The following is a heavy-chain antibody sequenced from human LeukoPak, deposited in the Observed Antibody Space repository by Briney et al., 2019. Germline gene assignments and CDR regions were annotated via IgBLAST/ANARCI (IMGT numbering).Heavy chain of an antibody. Sequence: SETLSLTCSVSGYSFTSGHYWGWIRQPPGKGLEWIANIYHTGSAHYNPSLKSRVTISVDTSKNQFPLKLSSVTAADTAVYYCARPYYYDSRIDPWGQGILVTVSS. CDR3: ARPYYYDSRIDP. CDR1: GYSFTSGHY. CDR2: IYHTGSA. J-gene: IGHJ5*02. D-gene: IGHD3-22*01. V-gene: IGHV4-38-2*01.